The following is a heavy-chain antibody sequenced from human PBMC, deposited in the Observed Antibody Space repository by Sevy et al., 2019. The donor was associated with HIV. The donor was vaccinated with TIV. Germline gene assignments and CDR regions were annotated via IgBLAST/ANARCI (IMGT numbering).Heavy chain of an antibody. V-gene: IGHV3-9*01. CDR2: LNWDSGSV. J-gene: IGHJ4*02. CDR1: GFTFDDFA. D-gene: IGHD6-19*01. CDR3: AKDIGATGIAVVAN. Sequence: SLKISCAASGFTFDDFAMHWVRQVPGKGLEWVSGLNWDSGSVAYAHSVKGRFTISRDNAKKALYLQMNSLRAEDTALYYCAKDIGATGIAVVANWGQGIQVTVSS.